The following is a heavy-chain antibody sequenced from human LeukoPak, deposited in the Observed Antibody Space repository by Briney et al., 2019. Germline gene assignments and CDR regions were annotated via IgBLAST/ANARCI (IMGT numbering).Heavy chain of an antibody. CDR1: GFTFSSYS. J-gene: IGHJ3*02. D-gene: IGHD3-10*01. Sequence: GGSLRLSCAASGFTFSSYSMNWVRQTPGKGLEWVSYISSSSSTIYYADSVKGRFTISRDNAKNSLYLQMNSLRDEDTAVYYCARDGMVRGVIIWDAFDIWGQGTMVTVSS. V-gene: IGHV3-48*02. CDR3: ARDGMVRGVIIWDAFDI. CDR2: ISSSSSTI.